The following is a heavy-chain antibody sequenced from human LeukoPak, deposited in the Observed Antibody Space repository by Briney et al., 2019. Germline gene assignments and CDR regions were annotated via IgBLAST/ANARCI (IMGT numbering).Heavy chain of an antibody. CDR1: GFTFSSYA. CDR3: AKDLQRHIVVVTATYFDY. V-gene: IGHV3-30-3*02. Sequence: GGSLRLSCAASGFTFSSYAMHWVRQAPGKGLEWVAVISYDGSNKYYADSVKGRFTISRDDSKNTLYLQMNSLRAEDTAVYYCAKDLQRHIVVVTATYFDYWGQGTLVTVSS. J-gene: IGHJ4*02. D-gene: IGHD2-21*02. CDR2: ISYDGSNK.